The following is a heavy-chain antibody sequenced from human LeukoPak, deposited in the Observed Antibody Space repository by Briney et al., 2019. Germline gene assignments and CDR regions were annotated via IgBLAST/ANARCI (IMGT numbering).Heavy chain of an antibody. J-gene: IGHJ4*02. Sequence: ASVKVSCKASGYIFTNYGITWVRQAPGQGLEWVGWISTYKGKTNYAQKLQGRVTMTTDTSTSTAYMELRSLRSDDTAVYYCARMGGWEQSDYDGNPDYWGQGNLVTVSS. V-gene: IGHV1-18*01. CDR1: GYIFTNYG. CDR3: ARMGGWEQSDYDGNPDY. CDR2: ISTYKGKT. D-gene: IGHD4-23*01.